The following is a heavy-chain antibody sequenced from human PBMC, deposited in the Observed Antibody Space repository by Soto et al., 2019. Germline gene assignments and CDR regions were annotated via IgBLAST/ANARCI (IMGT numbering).Heavy chain of an antibody. CDR3: ARTSLAAAGPGLPKYAMDV. V-gene: IGHV2-70*11. J-gene: IGHJ6*02. CDR1: GFSLSSSGMC. D-gene: IGHD6-13*01. Sequence: ASGPTLVNPTQTLTLTCTFSGFSLSSSGMCVSWIRQPPGKALEWLARIDWDDDKHYSSSLKTRLTISKATSKDQVVLTVTNLDPVDTATYYCARTSLAAAGPGLPKYAMDVWGQGTTVTVSS. CDR2: IDWDDDK.